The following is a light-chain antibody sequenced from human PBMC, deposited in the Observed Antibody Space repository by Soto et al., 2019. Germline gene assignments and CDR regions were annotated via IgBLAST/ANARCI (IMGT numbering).Light chain of an antibody. J-gene: IGKJ1*01. Sequence: DVQMTQSPSSLSASVGDRVTITCRASQGISRWLAWNQLKPGKAPKSLIYAASTFQSGVPSRFSGSGSGTHFTLAVSSVQPEDSATDYCQQYSSFAATIGQGTKVEI. CDR3: QQYSSFAAT. V-gene: IGKV1D-16*01. CDR2: AAS. CDR1: QGISRW.